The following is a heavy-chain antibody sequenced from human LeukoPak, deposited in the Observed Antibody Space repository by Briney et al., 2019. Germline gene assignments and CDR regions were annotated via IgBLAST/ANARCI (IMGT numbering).Heavy chain of an antibody. CDR3: AQDWPSAVTTTPGF. D-gene: IGHD4-17*01. CDR2: ISPSGDST. Sequence: GGSLRLSCAASGFTFRDYVISWVRQAPGKGLEGVSSISPSGDSTYYAGSVRGRFTLSRDNSKNTVYFQMNSLRAEDTAIYYCAQDWPSAVTTTPGFWGQGTMVIVSS. V-gene: IGHV3-23*01. J-gene: IGHJ3*01. CDR1: GFTFRDYV.